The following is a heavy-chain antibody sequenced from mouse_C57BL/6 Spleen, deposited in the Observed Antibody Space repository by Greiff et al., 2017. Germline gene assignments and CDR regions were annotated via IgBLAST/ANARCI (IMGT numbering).Heavy chain of an antibody. D-gene: IGHD2-1*01. CDR2: IRLKSDNYAT. CDR1: GFTFSNYW. J-gene: IGHJ1*03. V-gene: IGHV6-3*01. CDR3: TGGGKVATDWYFDV. Sequence: EVKLVESGGGLVQPGGSLKLSCVASGFTFSNYWMNWVRQSPEKGLEWVAQIRLKSDNYATHYAESVKGKFTISRDDSKSSVYLQMNDLRAEDPGIYYCTGGGKVATDWYFDVWGTGTTVTVSS.